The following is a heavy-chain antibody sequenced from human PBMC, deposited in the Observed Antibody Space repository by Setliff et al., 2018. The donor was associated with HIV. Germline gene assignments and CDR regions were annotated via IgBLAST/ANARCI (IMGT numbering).Heavy chain of an antibody. D-gene: IGHD3-10*02. CDR2: IYYSGNT. CDR3: ASSRSLFGEEYFHH. CDR1: GGSISGSSYL. Sequence: SETLSLTCNVSGGSISGSSYLWGWIRQPPGKGLEWIASIYYSGNTYYNPSLKSRITISVDTSKNQFSLKLRSVTAADTAVYYCASSRSLFGEEYFHHWGQGTLVTVSS. J-gene: IGHJ1*01. V-gene: IGHV4-39*01.